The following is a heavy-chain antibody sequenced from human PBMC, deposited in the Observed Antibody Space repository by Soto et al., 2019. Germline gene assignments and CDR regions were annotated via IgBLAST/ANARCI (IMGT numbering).Heavy chain of an antibody. D-gene: IGHD3-22*01. CDR3: EKDRYDSSGYHDY. Sequence: GGSLRLSCAASGFTFSSYGMHWVRQAPGKGLEWVAVISYDGSNKYYADSVKGRFTISRDNSKNTLYLQMNSLRAEDTAVYYCEKDRYDSSGYHDYWGQGTLVTVSS. CDR1: GFTFSSYG. V-gene: IGHV3-30*18. CDR2: ISYDGSNK. J-gene: IGHJ4*02.